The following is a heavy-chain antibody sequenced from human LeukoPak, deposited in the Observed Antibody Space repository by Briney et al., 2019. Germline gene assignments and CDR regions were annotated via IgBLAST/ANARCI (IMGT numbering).Heavy chain of an antibody. J-gene: IGHJ4*02. CDR3: ARAQSATLSYYFDS. D-gene: IGHD2-15*01. CDR1: XFXFTTYN. V-gene: IGHV3-33*01. CDR2: TWSDGSEK. Sequence: SXFXFTTYNLHWVRQAPGKGXEWVAFTWSDGSEKFYADSVKGRFIISRDNSKNTPYLQMNSLRVEDTGLYYCARAQSATLSYYFDSWGRGTLVTVSS.